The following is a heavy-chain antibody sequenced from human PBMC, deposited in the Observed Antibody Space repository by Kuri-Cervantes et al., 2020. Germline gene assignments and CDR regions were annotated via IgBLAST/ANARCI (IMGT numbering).Heavy chain of an antibody. CDR1: GGSISSTSHY. D-gene: IGHD6-19*01. V-gene: IGHV4-39*07. CDR3: ARVESYTVAIDY. CDR2: IIHSGST. Sequence: SETLSLTCTVSGGSISSTSHYWGWIRQPPGKGLEWIGEIIHSGSTNYNPSLKSRVTISIDTSKNQFSLKVNSVTAADTAVYYCARVESYTVAIDYWGQGTLVTVSS. J-gene: IGHJ4*02.